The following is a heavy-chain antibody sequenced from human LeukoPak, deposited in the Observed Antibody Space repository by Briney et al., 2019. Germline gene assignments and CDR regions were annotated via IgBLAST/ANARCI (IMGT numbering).Heavy chain of an antibody. V-gene: IGHV4-4*07. CDR1: GDSFTSYY. CDR3: ARARIAAAGITLYDY. J-gene: IGHJ4*02. CDR2: IYTSGST. Sequence: SETLSLTCTVSGDSFTSYYWSWIRQPAGKGLEWIGRIYTSGSTNYNPSLKSRVTMSVDTSKNQFSLKLSSVTAADTAVYYCARARIAAAGITLYDYWGQGTLVTVSS. D-gene: IGHD6-13*01.